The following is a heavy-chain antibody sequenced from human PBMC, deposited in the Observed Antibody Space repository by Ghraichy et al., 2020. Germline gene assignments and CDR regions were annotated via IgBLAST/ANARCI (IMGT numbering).Heavy chain of an antibody. CDR1: GFTFSSYS. CDR2: ISSSSSYI. D-gene: IGHD3-10*01. J-gene: IGHJ4*02. V-gene: IGHV3-21*01. Sequence: GGSLRLSCAASGFTFSSYSMNWVRQAPGKGLEWVSSISSSSSYIYYADSVKGRFTISRDNAKNSLYLQMNSLRAEDTAVYYCAPNYYGSGSYYNYWGQGTLVTVSS. CDR3: APNYYGSGSYYNY.